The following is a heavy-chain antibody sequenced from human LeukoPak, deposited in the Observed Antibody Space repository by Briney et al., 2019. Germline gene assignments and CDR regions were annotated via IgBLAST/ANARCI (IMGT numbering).Heavy chain of an antibody. Sequence: PSETLSLTCAVYGGSFSGYYWSWIRQPPGKGLEWIGEINHSGSTNYNPSLKSRVTISVDTSKNQSSLKLSSVTAADTAVYYCARGFRRLRYPQGGWNWFDPWGQGTLVTVSS. CDR1: GGSFSGYY. V-gene: IGHV4-34*01. CDR2: INHSGST. D-gene: IGHD3-9*01. CDR3: ARGFRRLRYPQGGWNWFDP. J-gene: IGHJ5*02.